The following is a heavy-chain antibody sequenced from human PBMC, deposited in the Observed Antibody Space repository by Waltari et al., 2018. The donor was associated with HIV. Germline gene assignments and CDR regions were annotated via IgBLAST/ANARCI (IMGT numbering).Heavy chain of an antibody. Sequence: QVHLQQWGAGLLKPSETLSLTCAVYGESFSASSWSWIRQPPGKELEGLGEGSHSGSTDYDPPLKSRVTISLDTTKNQFSLNLRSVTAADTAIYYCARLQAYYYDRGGYSGYNFYGMDAWGQGTSVTVTS. V-gene: IGHV4-34*01. D-gene: IGHD3-22*01. CDR2: GSHSGST. J-gene: IGHJ6*02. CDR3: ARLQAYYYDRGGYSGYNFYGMDA. CDR1: GESFSASS.